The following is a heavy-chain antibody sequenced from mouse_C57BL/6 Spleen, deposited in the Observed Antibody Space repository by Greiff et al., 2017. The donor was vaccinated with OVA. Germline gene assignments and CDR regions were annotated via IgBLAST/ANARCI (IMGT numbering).Heavy chain of an antibody. D-gene: IGHD1-1*01. CDR3: ARRGCGSGYDFDF. Sequence: VQLQQSGAELVKPGASVKISCKASGYAFSSYWMNWVKQRPGKGLEWIGQIYPGDGDTNYNGKFKGKATLTADKSSSTAYMQLSSLTSEDSAVSFGARRGCGSGYDFDFWGQGTTLTVSS. J-gene: IGHJ2*01. V-gene: IGHV1-80*01. CDR1: GYAFSSYW. CDR2: IYPGDGDT.